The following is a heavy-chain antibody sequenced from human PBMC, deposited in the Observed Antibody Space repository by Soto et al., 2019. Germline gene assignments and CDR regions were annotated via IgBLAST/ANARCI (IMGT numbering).Heavy chain of an antibody. CDR2: IIPILGIA. D-gene: IGHD3-10*01. J-gene: IGHJ6*02. V-gene: IGHV1-69*02. Sequence: QVQLVQSGAEVKKPGSSVKVSCKASGGTFSSYTISWVRQAPGQGLEWMGRIIPILGIANYAQKFQGRVTITADKSTSPAYMERSSLRSEDTAVYYCASLLSSGYYYGMDVWGQGTTVTVSS. CDR3: ASLLSSGYYYGMDV. CDR1: GGTFSSYT.